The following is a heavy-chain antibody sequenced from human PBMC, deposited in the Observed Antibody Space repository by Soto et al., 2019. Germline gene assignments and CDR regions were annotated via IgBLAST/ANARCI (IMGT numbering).Heavy chain of an antibody. CDR2: VFYSGAT. J-gene: IGHJ4*02. CDR3: ARAGFSYGHLLF. CDR1: GGPIKTGDYY. V-gene: IGHV4-30-4*01. Sequence: SATLSLTCNVSGGPIKTGDYYWNWIRQPPGKGLEWIGYVFYSGATNYSPSLKSRAAISMDTSKNQFSLSLTSVTAADTAVYYCARAGFSYGHLLFWGQGIRVTVSS. D-gene: IGHD3-10*01.